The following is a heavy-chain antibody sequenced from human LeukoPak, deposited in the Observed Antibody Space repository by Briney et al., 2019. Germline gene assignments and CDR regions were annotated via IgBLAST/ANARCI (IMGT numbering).Heavy chain of an antibody. CDR2: ISSSGSTI. CDR1: GFTFSSYE. D-gene: IGHD3-10*01. CDR3: AKDRVRWAFDI. J-gene: IGHJ3*02. V-gene: IGHV3-48*03. Sequence: GGSLRLSCAASGFTFSSYEMNWVRQAPGKGLEWVSYISSSGSTIYYADSVKGRFTISRDNSKNTLYVQMNSLRAEDTAVYYCAKDRVRWAFDIWGQGTMVTVSS.